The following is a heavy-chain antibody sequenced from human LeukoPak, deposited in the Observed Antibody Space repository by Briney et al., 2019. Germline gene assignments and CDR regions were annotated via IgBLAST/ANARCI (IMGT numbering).Heavy chain of an antibody. CDR2: IYYSRST. V-gene: IGHV4-39*01. Sequence: PSETLSLTCTVSGGSISSSSYYWGWIRQPPGKGLEWIGSIYYSRSTYYNPSLKSRVTISVDTSKNQFSLKLSSVTAADTAVYYCARRTDYDSSGYYVDYWGQGTLVTVSS. CDR3: ARRTDYDSSGYYVDY. CDR1: GGSISSSSYY. D-gene: IGHD3-22*01. J-gene: IGHJ4*02.